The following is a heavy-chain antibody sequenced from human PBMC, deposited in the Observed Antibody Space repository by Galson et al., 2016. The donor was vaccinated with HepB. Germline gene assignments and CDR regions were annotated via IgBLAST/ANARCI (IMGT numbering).Heavy chain of an antibody. D-gene: IGHD5-24*01. Sequence: SLRLSCAASGFTFSIYAMSWVRQTPGKGLEWVSGTSGSSGSTYYADSVRGRFTISRDNSKNTLYLQMNSLRAADTAVYYCAKEGGYNWGSIDYWGPGTLVSVSP. CDR2: TSGSSGST. CDR3: AKEGGYNWGSIDY. CDR1: GFTFSIYA. V-gene: IGHV3-23*01. J-gene: IGHJ4*02.